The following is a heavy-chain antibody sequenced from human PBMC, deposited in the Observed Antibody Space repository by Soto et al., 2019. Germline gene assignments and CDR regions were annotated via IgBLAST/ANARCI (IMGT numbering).Heavy chain of an antibody. CDR1: GFTFSSYE. Sequence: EVQLVESGGGLVQPGGSLRLSCAASGFTFSSYEMNWVRQAPGKGLEWVSYISSGGSTIYYADSVKGRYTISRDNAKNYLYLQRNCLVAEDTAGYYCAKSTTYSDFWTGDANEGYYGMDVCGQGTTVIVSS. D-gene: IGHD3-3*01. V-gene: IGHV3-48*03. CDR3: AKSTTYSDFWTGDANEGYYGMDV. J-gene: IGHJ6*02. CDR2: ISSGGSTI.